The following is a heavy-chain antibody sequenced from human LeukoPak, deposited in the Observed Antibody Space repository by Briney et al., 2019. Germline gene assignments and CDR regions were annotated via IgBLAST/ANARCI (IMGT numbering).Heavy chain of an antibody. Sequence: GGSLRLSCAASGFTFSSYAMSWVSQAPGKGLEWVSAISGSGGSTYYADSVKGRFTISRDNSKNTLYLQMNSLRAEDTAVYYCAKDSMADSLPLDYWGQGTLVTVSS. CDR3: AKDSMADSLPLDY. V-gene: IGHV3-23*01. J-gene: IGHJ4*02. D-gene: IGHD2/OR15-2a*01. CDR2: ISGSGGST. CDR1: GFTFSSYA.